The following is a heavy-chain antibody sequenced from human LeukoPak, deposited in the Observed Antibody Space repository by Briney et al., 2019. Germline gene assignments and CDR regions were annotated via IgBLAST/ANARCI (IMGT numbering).Heavy chain of an antibody. V-gene: IGHV1-69*05. CDR2: IIPIFGTA. Sequence: GASVKVSCKASGGTFSSYAISWVRQAPGQGLEWMGGIIPIFGTANYAQKFQGRVTITTDESTSTAYMELSSLRSEDTAVYYYARAISSTSCYTCWFDPWGQGTLATVSS. CDR1: GGTFSSYA. J-gene: IGHJ5*02. D-gene: IGHD2-2*02. CDR3: ARAISSTSCYTCWFDP.